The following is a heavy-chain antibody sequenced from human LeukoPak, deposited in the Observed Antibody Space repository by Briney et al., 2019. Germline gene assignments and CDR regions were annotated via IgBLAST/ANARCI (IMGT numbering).Heavy chain of an antibody. J-gene: IGHJ4*02. CDR1: GFIFSNYW. V-gene: IGHV3-7*01. Sequence: GGSLRLSCAASGFIFSNYWMSWVRQAPGKGLEWVANIKQDGSEKFYVDSVKGRFTISRDNAKNSLYLQMNSLRTEDTAVYYCARAKVSDYWGQGTLVTVSS. CDR3: ARAKVSDY. CDR2: IKQDGSEK. D-gene: IGHD1-14*01.